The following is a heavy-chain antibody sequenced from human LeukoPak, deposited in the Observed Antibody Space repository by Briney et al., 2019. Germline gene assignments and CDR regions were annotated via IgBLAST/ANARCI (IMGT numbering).Heavy chain of an antibody. V-gene: IGHV3-23*01. CDR1: GFTVSSNY. J-gene: IGHJ3*02. Sequence: PGGSLRLSCAASGFTVSSNYMTWVRQAPGKGLEWVSAINDNGGSTYFPDSVKGRFTISRDNSKNMLYLQMSSLRVEDTAIYYCAKGSRDGYNSPRLLAFDIWGQGTLVTVSS. CDR2: INDNGGST. D-gene: IGHD5-24*01. CDR3: AKGSRDGYNSPRLLAFDI.